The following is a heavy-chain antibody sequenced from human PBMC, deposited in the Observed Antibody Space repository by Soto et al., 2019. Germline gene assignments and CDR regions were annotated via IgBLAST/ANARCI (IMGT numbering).Heavy chain of an antibody. J-gene: IGHJ4*02. V-gene: IGHV3-7*01. CDR1: GFTFSSYW. Sequence: GGSLRLSCAASGFTFSSYWMSWVRQAPGKGLEWVANIKQDGSEKYYVDSVKGRFPISRDNAKNSLYLQMNSLRAEDTAVYYCASGGSRFTVTTGDLYWGQGTLVTVSS. CDR2: IKQDGSEK. D-gene: IGHD4-17*01. CDR3: ASGGSRFTVTTGDLY.